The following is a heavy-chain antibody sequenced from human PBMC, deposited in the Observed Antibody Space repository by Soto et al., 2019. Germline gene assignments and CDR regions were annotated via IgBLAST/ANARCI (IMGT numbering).Heavy chain of an antibody. V-gene: IGHV3-23*01. CDR3: ARPYGGKIGDALDV. Sequence: EVQLLESGGGLVQPGGSLRLSCAASGFTFSNYAMGWVRQAPGKGLGWVSTITDSGGSTYYTPSVKGRFAVSRDNSKNTLYLEVNSLRAEDTAVYFCARPYGGKIGDALDVWGQGTVVTVSS. D-gene: IGHD2-15*01. CDR2: ITDSGGST. J-gene: IGHJ3*01. CDR1: GFTFSNYA.